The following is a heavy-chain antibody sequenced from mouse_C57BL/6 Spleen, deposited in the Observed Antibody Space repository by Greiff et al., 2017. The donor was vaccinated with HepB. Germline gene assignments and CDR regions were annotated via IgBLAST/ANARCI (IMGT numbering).Heavy chain of an antibody. D-gene: IGHD1-1*01. J-gene: IGHJ2*01. CDR2: INPNNGGT. V-gene: IGHV1-26*01. CDR1: GYTFTDYY. CDR3: ARFHPYGSSFDY. Sequence: EVQLQQSGPELVKPGASVKISCKASGYTFTDYYMNWVKQSHGKSLEWIGDINPNNGGTSYNQKFKGKATLTVDKSSSTAYMELRSLTSEDSAVYYCARFHPYGSSFDYWGQGTTLTVSS.